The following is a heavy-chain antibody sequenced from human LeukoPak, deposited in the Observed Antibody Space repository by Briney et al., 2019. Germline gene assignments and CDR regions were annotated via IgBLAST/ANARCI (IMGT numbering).Heavy chain of an antibody. D-gene: IGHD3-3*01. J-gene: IGHJ4*02. CDR1: GGSFSNYF. CDR2: INHSGST. V-gene: IGHV4-34*01. CDR3: ARRRGGTFGVVIS. Sequence: SETLSLTCAVYGGSFSNYFWSWIRQPPGKGLEWIGEINHSGSTNYNPSLKSRVTISVDTSKNQFSLKLSSVTAADTAVYYCARRRGGTFGVVISWGQGTLVTVSS.